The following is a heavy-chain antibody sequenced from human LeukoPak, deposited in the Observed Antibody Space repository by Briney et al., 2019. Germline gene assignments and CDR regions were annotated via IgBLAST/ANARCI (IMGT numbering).Heavy chain of an antibody. CDR2: INANTGDT. CDR3: TRGYCSGAKCYASDV. J-gene: IGHJ3*01. D-gene: IGHD2-15*01. Sequence: ASVKVSCKTSGYSLSGNFIHWVRQAPGQGPEWMGRINANTGDTVYSQKFQGRVSMTRDTSITTAYMELSGLRFDDTALYYCTRGYCSGAKCYASDVWGQGTTVTVSS. CDR1: GYSLSGNF. V-gene: IGHV1-2*06.